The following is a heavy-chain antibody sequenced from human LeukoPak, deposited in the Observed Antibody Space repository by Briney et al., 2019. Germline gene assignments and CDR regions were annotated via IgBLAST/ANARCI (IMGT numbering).Heavy chain of an antibody. CDR2: IYGNNDK. CDR1: GFSLTTDQVV. Sequence: ESGPTLVNPTQTLTLTCTFSGFSLTTDQVVVGWVRQPPGKASEWLTFIYGNNDKRYSSSLSSRLTITKDTSKNRVVLTMTDMASVDTATYCVHRTTVTSVDVWGRGTLVTVSS. D-gene: IGHD4-17*01. CDR3: HRTTVTSVDV. V-gene: IGHV2-5*01. J-gene: IGHJ4*02.